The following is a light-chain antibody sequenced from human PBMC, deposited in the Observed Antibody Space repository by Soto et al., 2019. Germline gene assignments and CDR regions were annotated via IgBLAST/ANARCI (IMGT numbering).Light chain of an antibody. CDR3: CSYAGSYTLV. V-gene: IGLV2-11*01. CDR1: SSDVGGYKY. CDR2: DVN. J-gene: IGLJ2*01. Sequence: QSVLTQPRSVPGSPGQSVTISCTGTSSDVGGYKYVSWYQQHPDKAPKLMIYDVNKRPSGVPDRFSGSKSGNTASLTISGLQAEDEADYYCCSYAGSYTLVFGGGTKLTVL.